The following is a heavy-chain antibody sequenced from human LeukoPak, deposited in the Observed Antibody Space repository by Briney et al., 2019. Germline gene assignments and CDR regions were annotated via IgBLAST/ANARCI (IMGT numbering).Heavy chain of an antibody. CDR2: LSHDGSTK. J-gene: IGHJ3*02. CDR1: GFTFGGYT. CDR3: ARDPSYYTGSGSDI. V-gene: IGHV3-30-3*01. D-gene: IGHD1-26*01. Sequence: GGSLRLSCAASGFTFGGYTMHWVRQAPGKGLEWVAVLSHDGSTKYYADSVRGRFTISRDNSKNTLYVQMNSLRVEDTAMYYCARDPSYYTGSGSDIWGQGTMVSVSS.